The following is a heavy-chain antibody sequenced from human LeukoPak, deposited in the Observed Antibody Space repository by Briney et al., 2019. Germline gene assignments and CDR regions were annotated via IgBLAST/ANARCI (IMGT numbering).Heavy chain of an antibody. CDR3: ARLRAAQTYDY. J-gene: IGHJ4*02. D-gene: IGHD6-13*01. V-gene: IGHV3-23*01. CDR1: GFTFSSYA. CDR2: TSGSGRSI. Sequence: TGGSLRLSCAASGFTFSSYAMSWVRQAPGKGLEWVSGTSGSGRSIHYADSVKGRFTISRDNSKNTLYLQMNSLRAEDTAVYYCARLRAAQTYDYWGQGTLVTVSS.